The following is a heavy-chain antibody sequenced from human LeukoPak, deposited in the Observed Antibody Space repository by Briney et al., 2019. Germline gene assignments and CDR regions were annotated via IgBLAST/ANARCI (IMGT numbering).Heavy chain of an antibody. V-gene: IGHV4-4*07. CDR3: ARTRYSSEGSYYYYMDV. Sequence: SETLSLTCTVSGGPISSYYWSWIRQPAGKGPEWIGRIYTSGSTNYNPSLKSRVTISVDKSKNQFSLKLSSVTAADTAVYYCARTRYSSEGSYYYYMDVWGKGTTVTVS. CDR2: IYTSGST. CDR1: GGPISSYY. D-gene: IGHD6-25*01. J-gene: IGHJ6*03.